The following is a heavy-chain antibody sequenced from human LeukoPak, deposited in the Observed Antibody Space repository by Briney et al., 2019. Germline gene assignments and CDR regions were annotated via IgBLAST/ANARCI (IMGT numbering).Heavy chain of an antibody. Sequence: PGGSLRLSCSASGFTFSSYAMHWVRQAPGKGLEYVSATSSNGGSTYYADSVKGRFTISRDNSKNTLYLQMSSLRAEDTAVYYCVKTVGATTSRDMTGDYWGQGTLVTVSS. V-gene: IGHV3-64D*06. D-gene: IGHD1-26*01. CDR1: GFTFSSYA. CDR3: VKTVGATTSRDMTGDY. J-gene: IGHJ4*02. CDR2: TSSNGGST.